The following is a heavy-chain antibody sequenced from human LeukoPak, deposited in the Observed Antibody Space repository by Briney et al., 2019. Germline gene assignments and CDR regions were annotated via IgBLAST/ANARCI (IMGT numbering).Heavy chain of an antibody. J-gene: IGHJ4*02. CDR3: ARDAQLGVLDY. CDR2: INPSGGST. Sequence: TSVKVSCKASGYTFTSYYMHWVRQAPGQGLEWMGIINPSGGSTSYAQKFQGRVTMTRDTSTSTVYMELSSLRSEDTAVYYCARDAQLGVLDYWGQGTLVTVSS. CDR1: GYTFTSYY. D-gene: IGHD7-27*01. V-gene: IGHV1-46*01.